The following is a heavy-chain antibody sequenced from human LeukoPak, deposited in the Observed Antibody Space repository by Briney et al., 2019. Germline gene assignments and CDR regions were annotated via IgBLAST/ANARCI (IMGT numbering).Heavy chain of an antibody. CDR2: IYYSGST. CDR3: ARMTPSSLVGFDY. J-gene: IGHJ4*02. CDR1: GGSISSGSYY. Sequence: SETLSLTCTVSGGSISSGSYYWSWIRQPPGKGLEWIGYIYYSGSTNYNPSLKSRVTISVDTSKNQFSLKLSSVTAADTAVYYCARMTPSSLVGFDYWGQGTLVTVSS. V-gene: IGHV4-61*01. D-gene: IGHD6-6*01.